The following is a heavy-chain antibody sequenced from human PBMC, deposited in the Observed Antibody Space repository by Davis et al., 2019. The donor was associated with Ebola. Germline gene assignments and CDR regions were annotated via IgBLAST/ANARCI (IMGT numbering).Heavy chain of an antibody. CDR3: ASFLRENSGHAY. V-gene: IGHV3-48*02. D-gene: IGHD5-12*01. CDR2: ISSSSSTI. J-gene: IGHJ4*02. CDR1: GFTFSSYN. Sequence: PGGSLRLSCAASGFTFSSYNMNWVRQAPGKGLEWVSYISSSSSTIHYADSVKGRFTISRDNAKNTLYLQMDSLRDEDTAVYYCASFLRENSGHAYLGQGTLVTVSS.